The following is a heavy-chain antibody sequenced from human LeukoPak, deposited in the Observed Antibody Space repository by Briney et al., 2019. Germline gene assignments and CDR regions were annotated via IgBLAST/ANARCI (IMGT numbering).Heavy chain of an antibody. CDR1: GGSFSGYY. D-gene: IGHD2-21*02. Sequence: SETLSLTCAVYGGSFSGYYWSWIRQPPGKGLEWIGEINHSGSTNYNPSLKSRVTISVDTSKNQFSLKLSSVTAADTAVYYCASRKPLLAYCGGDCFSPPDYWGQGTLVTVSS. J-gene: IGHJ4*02. CDR3: ASRKPLLAYCGGDCFSPPDY. V-gene: IGHV4-34*01. CDR2: INHSGST.